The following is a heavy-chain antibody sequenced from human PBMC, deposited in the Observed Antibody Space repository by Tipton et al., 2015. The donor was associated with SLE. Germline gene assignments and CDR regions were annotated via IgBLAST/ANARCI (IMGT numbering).Heavy chain of an antibody. Sequence: TLSLTCAVSGGSINNYYWSWIRQPPGKGLEWIGYIYYSGSTNYNPSLRSRVTMSVDTSKNQFSLKLSSVTAADTAVYYCARSWNDAPPDLGYWGQGTLVTVSS. CDR2: IYYSGST. D-gene: IGHD1-1*01. V-gene: IGHV4-59*01. J-gene: IGHJ4*02. CDR1: GGSINNYY. CDR3: ARSWNDAPPDLGY.